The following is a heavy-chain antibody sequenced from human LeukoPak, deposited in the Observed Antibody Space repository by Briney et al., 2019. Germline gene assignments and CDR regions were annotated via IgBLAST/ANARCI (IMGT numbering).Heavy chain of an antibody. V-gene: IGHV1-69*05. CDR1: GGTFSSYA. CDR3: ARDRGGSRRAGNWFDP. CDR2: IIPIFGTA. J-gene: IGHJ5*02. Sequence: ASVKVSCKASGGTFSSYAISWVRQAPGQGLEWMGGIIPIFGTANYAQKFQGRVTITTDESTSTAYMELSSLRSEDTAVYYCARDRGGSRRAGNWFDPWGQGTLVTVSS. D-gene: IGHD1-26*01.